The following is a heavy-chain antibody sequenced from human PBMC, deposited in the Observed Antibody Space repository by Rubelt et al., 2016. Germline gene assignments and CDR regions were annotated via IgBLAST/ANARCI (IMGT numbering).Heavy chain of an antibody. V-gene: IGHV1-18*01. CDR2: ISAYNGNT. D-gene: IGHD1-7*01. J-gene: IGHJ4*02. CDR1: GYTFTSYG. Sequence: QVQLVQSGAEVKKPGASVKVSCKASGYTFTSYGISWVRQAPGQGLEWMGWISAYNGNTNYAQKLTGRVTMTTDTSTSTAYMELMSLRSDDTAVYYCARDLPPFRRYNWNFPLDYWGQGTLVTVSS. CDR3: ARDLPPFRRYNWNFPLDY.